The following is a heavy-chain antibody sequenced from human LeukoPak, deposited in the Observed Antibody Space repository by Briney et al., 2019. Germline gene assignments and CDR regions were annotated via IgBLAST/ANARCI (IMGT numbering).Heavy chain of an antibody. V-gene: IGHV3-7*01. J-gene: IGHJ4*02. Sequence: GGSLRLSCAASGLTFSSYGMHWVRQAPGKRPEWVANMNIDGSEKYYADSVKGRFSISRDNARNSVYLQMASLRVEDTAVYYCARDPVEWELLLDYWGQGTLVTVSS. CDR3: ARDPVEWELLLDY. CDR1: GLTFSSYG. CDR2: MNIDGSEK. D-gene: IGHD1-26*01.